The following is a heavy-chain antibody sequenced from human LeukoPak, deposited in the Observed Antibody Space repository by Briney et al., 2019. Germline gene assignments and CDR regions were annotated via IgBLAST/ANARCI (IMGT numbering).Heavy chain of an antibody. CDR3: AKANCGGDCYPAEDYYGMDV. Sequence: PGGSLRLSCAASGFTFDDYAMHWVRQAPGKGLEWVSGISWNSGSIGYADSVKGRFTISRDNAKNSLYLQMNSLRAEDAALYYCAKANCGGDCYPAEDYYGMDVWGQGTTVTVSS. D-gene: IGHD2-21*02. CDR1: GFTFDDYA. CDR2: ISWNSGSI. V-gene: IGHV3-9*01. J-gene: IGHJ6*02.